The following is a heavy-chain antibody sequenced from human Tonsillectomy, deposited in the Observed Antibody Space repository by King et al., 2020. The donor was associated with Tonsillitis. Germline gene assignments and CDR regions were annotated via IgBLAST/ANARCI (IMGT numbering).Heavy chain of an antibody. V-gene: IGHV4-59*08. D-gene: IGHD6-19*01. Sequence: VQLQESGPGLVKPSETLSLICSVSGDSIKSYYWNWIRQSPGKGLEWIVYIYHSGSTKYNPSLRSRVTMSVDTSKNQFSLKLNSVTAADTAVYYCARRLEHSSGWYNWYFDLWGHGTLVSVSS. CDR1: GDSIKSYY. CDR3: ARRLEHSSGWYNWYFDL. J-gene: IGHJ2*01. CDR2: IYHSGST.